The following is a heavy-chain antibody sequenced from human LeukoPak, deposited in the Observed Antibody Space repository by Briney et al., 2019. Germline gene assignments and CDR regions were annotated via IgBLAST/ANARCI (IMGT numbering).Heavy chain of an antibody. D-gene: IGHD5-18*01. CDR3: ARTTEGGYTYDYFYYYYMDV. Sequence: SSETLSLTCTVSGGSISSYYWSWIRQPPGKGLEWIGYIYYSGSTNYKSSLKSRVTISVDTSKNQFSLKLSSVTAADTAVYYCARTTEGGYTYDYFYYYYMDVWGKGTTVTISS. CDR2: IYYSGST. J-gene: IGHJ6*03. CDR1: GGSISSYY. V-gene: IGHV4-59*01.